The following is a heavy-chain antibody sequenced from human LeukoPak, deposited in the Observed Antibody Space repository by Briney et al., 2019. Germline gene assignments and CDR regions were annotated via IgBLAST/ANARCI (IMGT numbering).Heavy chain of an antibody. CDR3: ASYRRYCSSTSCEGATYYFDY. V-gene: IGHV5-51*01. D-gene: IGHD2-2*01. Sequence: GESLKISCKGSGYSFTTYWIGWVRQMPGKGLEWMGVIYPADSDTRYSPSFQGQVTISADKSISTAYLQWSSLKASDTAMYYCASYRRYCSSTSCEGATYYFDYWGQGTLVTVSS. CDR2: IYPADSDT. CDR1: GYSFTTYW. J-gene: IGHJ4*02.